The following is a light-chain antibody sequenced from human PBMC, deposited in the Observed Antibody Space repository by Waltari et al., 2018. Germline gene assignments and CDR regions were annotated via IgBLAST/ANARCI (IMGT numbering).Light chain of an antibody. Sequence: QSALTQTASVSGSPGQAITISCSGTSSDIGKYNLVSWYQQHPGKAPTLTIYDVNKRPSGVSNRFSGSKSGNTAFLTIAGLQTADEADYYCCSYVGSAISVFGGGTKLTVL. CDR3: CSYVGSAISV. CDR2: DVN. CDR1: SSDIGKYNL. J-gene: IGLJ3*02. V-gene: IGLV2-23*02.